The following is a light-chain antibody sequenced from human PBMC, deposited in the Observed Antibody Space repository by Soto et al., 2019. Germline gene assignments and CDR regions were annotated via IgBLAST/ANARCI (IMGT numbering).Light chain of an antibody. J-gene: IGLJ1*01. V-gene: IGLV2-14*01. CDR2: DVS. Sequence: QSVLTQPASVSGSPGQSITISCTGTSSDVGGYNYVSWYQQHPGKAHKLMIYDVSNRPSGVSNRFSGSKSGNTASLTISGLQAEDEADYCCSSYTSSSTLPYVFGTGTKVTVL. CDR3: SSYTSSSTLPYV. CDR1: SSDVGGYNY.